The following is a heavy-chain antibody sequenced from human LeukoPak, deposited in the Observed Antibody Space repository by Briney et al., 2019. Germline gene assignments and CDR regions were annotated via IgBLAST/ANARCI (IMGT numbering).Heavy chain of an antibody. D-gene: IGHD3-3*01. Sequence: GGSLRLSCAASGFTFSSYWMSWVRQAPGKGLEWVANIKQDGSEKYYVDSVKGRFTISRDNTKNSLYLQMNSLRAEDTAVYYCARAFPYYDFWSGYFKGPYAAFDIWGQGTMVTVSS. J-gene: IGHJ3*02. CDR2: IKQDGSEK. CDR3: ARAFPYYDFWSGYFKGPYAAFDI. V-gene: IGHV3-7*01. CDR1: GFTFSSYW.